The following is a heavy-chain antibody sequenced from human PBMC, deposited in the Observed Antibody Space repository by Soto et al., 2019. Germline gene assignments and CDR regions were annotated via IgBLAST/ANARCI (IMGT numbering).Heavy chain of an antibody. V-gene: IGHV1-58*02. Sequence: GASVKVSCKASGFTFTSSAMQWVRQARGQRLEWIGWIVVGSGNTNYAQKFQERVTITRDMSTSTAYMELSSLRSEDTAVYYCAADFVGSFEYSSSQSAFGIWGQGTMVTVSS. CDR3: AADFVGSFEYSSSQSAFGI. CDR2: IVVGSGNT. J-gene: IGHJ3*02. CDR1: GFTFTSSA. D-gene: IGHD6-6*01.